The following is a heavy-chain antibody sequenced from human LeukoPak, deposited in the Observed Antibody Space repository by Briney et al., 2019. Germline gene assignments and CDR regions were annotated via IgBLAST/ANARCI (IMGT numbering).Heavy chain of an antibody. V-gene: IGHV4-38-2*02. D-gene: IGHD4-17*01. CDR3: AGGVTTYYYFDY. Sequence: SETLSLTCTVSGYSISSGYYWGWIRQPPGKGLEWTGSIYHSGSTYYNPSLKSRVTISVDTSKNQFSLKLSSVTAADTAVYYCAGGVTTYYYFDYWGQGTLVTVSS. CDR1: GYSISSGYY. CDR2: IYHSGST. J-gene: IGHJ4*02.